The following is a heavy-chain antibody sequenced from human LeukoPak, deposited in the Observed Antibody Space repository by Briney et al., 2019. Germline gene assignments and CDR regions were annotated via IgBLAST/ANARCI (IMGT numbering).Heavy chain of an antibody. Sequence: PSETLSLTCAVSGGSISSSNWWSWVRQPPGKGLEWIGEIYHSGSTNYNPSLKSRVTISVDKSKNQFSLKLSSVTAADTAVYYCARDYGYSYGYYFDYWGQGTLVTVSS. CDR1: GGSISSSNW. D-gene: IGHD5-18*01. CDR2: IYHSGST. CDR3: ARDYGYSYGYYFDY. V-gene: IGHV4-4*02. J-gene: IGHJ4*02.